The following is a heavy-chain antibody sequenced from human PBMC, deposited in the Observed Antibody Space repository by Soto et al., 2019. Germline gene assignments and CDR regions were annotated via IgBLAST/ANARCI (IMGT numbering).Heavy chain of an antibody. CDR1: GYTFTGYY. V-gene: IGHV1-2*04. CDR3: ARDGPQSHYDFWSGYYTSCYADFDY. J-gene: IGHJ4*02. D-gene: IGHD3-3*01. Sequence: ASVKVSCKASGYTFTGYYMHWVRQAPGQGLEWMGWINPNSGGTNYAQKFQGWVTMTRDTSISTAYMELSRLRSDDTAVYYCARDGPQSHYDFWSGYYTSCYADFDYWGQGTLVTVSS. CDR2: INPNSGGT.